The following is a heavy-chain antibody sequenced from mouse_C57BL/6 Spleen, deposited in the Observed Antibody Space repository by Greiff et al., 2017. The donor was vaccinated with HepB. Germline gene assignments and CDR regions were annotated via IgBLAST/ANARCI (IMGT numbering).Heavy chain of an antibody. Sequence: EVQLQQSGPELVKPGASVKISCKASGYMFTDYYMNWVKQSHGKSLEWIGDINPNNGGTSYNQKFKGKATLTVDKSSSTAYMELRSLTSEDSAVYYCARQGYDYGPWFAYWGQGTLVTVSA. D-gene: IGHD2-4*01. CDR2: INPNNGGT. CDR1: GYMFTDYY. CDR3: ARQGYDYGPWFAY. J-gene: IGHJ3*01. V-gene: IGHV1-26*01.